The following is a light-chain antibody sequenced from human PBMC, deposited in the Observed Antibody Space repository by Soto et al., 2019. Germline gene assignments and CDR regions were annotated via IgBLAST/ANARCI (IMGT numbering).Light chain of an antibody. CDR1: SSDVGGYKY. Sequence: QSALAQPASVSGSPGQSITISCTGTSSDVGGYKYVSWYQQRPGKAPKLMIYEVSNRPSGISNRFSGSKSGNTASLTISGLQAEDEAEYYCISYTSSSPYLFGNGTKVTV. V-gene: IGLV2-14*01. CDR3: ISYTSSSPYL. CDR2: EVS. J-gene: IGLJ1*01.